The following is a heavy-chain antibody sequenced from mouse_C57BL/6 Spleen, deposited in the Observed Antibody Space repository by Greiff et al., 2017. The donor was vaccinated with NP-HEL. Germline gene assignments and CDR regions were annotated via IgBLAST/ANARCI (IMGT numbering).Heavy chain of an antibody. CDR1: GYTFTDYE. CDR3: TRWLLRSYYCDY. J-gene: IGHJ2*01. CDR2: IDPETGGT. V-gene: IGHV1-15*01. Sequence: QVQLQQSGAELVRPGASVTLSCKASGYTFTDYEMHWVKQTPVHGLEWIGAIDPETGGTAYNQKFKGKAILTADKSSSTAYMELRSLTSEDSAVYYCTRWLLRSYYCDYWGQGTTLTVSS. D-gene: IGHD1-1*01.